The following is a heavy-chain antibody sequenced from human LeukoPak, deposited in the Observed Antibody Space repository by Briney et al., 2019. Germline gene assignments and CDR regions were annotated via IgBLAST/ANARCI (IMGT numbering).Heavy chain of an antibody. CDR1: GFPFSSYW. CDR2: ISGDGTIK. J-gene: IGHJ4*02. CDR3: SRSQFDY. V-gene: IGHV3-74*03. Sequence: PGGSLRLSCEPSGFPFSSYWMLWVRQAPGKGLGWVSRISGDGTIKTYADFVRGRFTISRDNTKNILYLQMNSLRVEETAIYFCSRSQFDYWGQGVLVTVSS.